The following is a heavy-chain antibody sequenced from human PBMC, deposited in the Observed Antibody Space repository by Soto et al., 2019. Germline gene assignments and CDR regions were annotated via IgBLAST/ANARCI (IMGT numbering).Heavy chain of an antibody. J-gene: IGHJ4*02. Sequence: SETLSLTCTVSGCSISCSNSYWGCMRQPPGKGVEWIGSNYHSGSTSYYPSLKRRITITADTYKKNSSLRLTAATAADTAVYYCATTHSSTSSCRSDYWGPGALVTVSS. CDR3: ATTHSSTSSCRSDY. CDR2: NYHSGST. V-gene: IGHV4-39*02. D-gene: IGHD2-2*01. CDR1: GCSISCSNSY.